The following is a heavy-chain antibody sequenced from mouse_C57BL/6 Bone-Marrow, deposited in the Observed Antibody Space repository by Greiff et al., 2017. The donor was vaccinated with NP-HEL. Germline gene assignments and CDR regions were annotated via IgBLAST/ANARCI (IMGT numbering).Heavy chain of an antibody. CDR2: IYPGSGST. CDR3: ARSRVIRH. D-gene: IGHD2-1*01. Sequence: QVQLQQPGAELVKPGASVKMSCKASGYTFTSYWITWVKQRPGQCLEWIGDIYPGSGSTNYNEKLKSKATRTVDTSSSTAYMQRSSLTSEDSAVYYCARSRVIRHWGQGTTLTVSS. CDR1: GYTFTSYW. V-gene: IGHV1-55*01. J-gene: IGHJ2*01.